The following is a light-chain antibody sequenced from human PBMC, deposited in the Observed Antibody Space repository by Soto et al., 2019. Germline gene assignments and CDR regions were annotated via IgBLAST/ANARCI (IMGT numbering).Light chain of an antibody. V-gene: IGKV3-15*01. Sequence: EIVMTQSPATLSVSPGERATLSCSASQSVSSNLAWYQQKPGQAPRLLIYGASTRATGIPARFIGSGSGTEFTLTISSLQSEDFAVYYCKHYNNWPRTFGQGTKVEIK. CDR1: QSVSSN. CDR2: GAS. CDR3: KHYNNWPRT. J-gene: IGKJ1*01.